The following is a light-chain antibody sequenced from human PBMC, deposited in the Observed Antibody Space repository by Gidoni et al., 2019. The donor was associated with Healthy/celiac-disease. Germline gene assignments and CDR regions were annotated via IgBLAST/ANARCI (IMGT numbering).Light chain of an antibody. CDR1: HSISSY. Sequence: DISMTQSHSSLFASVGERVTITRRASHSISSYLNLYQQKPGTAPKLLIYAASSLQSGVPSRFSGSGSGTDFTLTISSLQPEDFATYYCQQSYSTPWTFGQGTKVEIK. V-gene: IGKV1-39*01. CDR2: AAS. J-gene: IGKJ1*01. CDR3: QQSYSTPWT.